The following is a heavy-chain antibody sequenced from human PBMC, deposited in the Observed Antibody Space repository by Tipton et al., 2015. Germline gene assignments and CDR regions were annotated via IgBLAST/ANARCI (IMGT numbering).Heavy chain of an antibody. J-gene: IGHJ4*02. CDR2: LYFSGST. CDR3: ASPSLPHDRGDYYFQS. Sequence: TLSLTCTVSGGSISSSSYYWAWIRQPPGKGLEWMGSLYFSGSTYYNPSLKSRVTISIDRFKNQFSLKLSSVTAADTAVYYCASPSLPHDRGDYYFQSWGQGILVTVSS. D-gene: IGHD2-21*02. V-gene: IGHV4-39*01. CDR1: GGSISSSSYY.